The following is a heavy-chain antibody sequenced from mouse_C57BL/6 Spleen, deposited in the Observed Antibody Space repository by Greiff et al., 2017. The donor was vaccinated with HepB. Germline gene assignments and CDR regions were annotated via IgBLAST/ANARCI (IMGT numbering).Heavy chain of an antibody. CDR2: IWSGGST. J-gene: IGHJ4*01. CDR1: GFSLTSYG. CDR3: ARHSSFYAMDY. D-gene: IGHD1-1*01. Sequence: QVQLKESGPGLVQPSQSLSITCTVSGFSLTSYGVHWVRQSPGKGLEWLGVIWSGGSTDYNAAFISRLSISKDNSKSQVFFKMNSLQADDTAIYYCARHSSFYAMDYWGQGTSVTVSS. V-gene: IGHV2-2*01.